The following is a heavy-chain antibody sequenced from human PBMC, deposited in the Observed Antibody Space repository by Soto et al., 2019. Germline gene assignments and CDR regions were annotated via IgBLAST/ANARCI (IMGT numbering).Heavy chain of an antibody. D-gene: IGHD3-22*01. V-gene: IGHV4-34*01. CDR2: INHSGST. Sequence: SETLSLTCAVYGGSFSGYYWSWIRQPPGKGLEWIGEINHSGSTNYNPSLKSRVTISVDTSKNQISLKLSSVTAADTAVYYCARPSTYYYDSSGYSYFDYWGQGTLVTVSS. J-gene: IGHJ4*02. CDR3: ARPSTYYYDSSGYSYFDY. CDR1: GGSFSGYY.